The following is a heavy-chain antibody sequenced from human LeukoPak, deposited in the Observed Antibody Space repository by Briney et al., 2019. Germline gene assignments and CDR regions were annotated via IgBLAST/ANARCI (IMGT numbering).Heavy chain of an antibody. CDR3: AKGREWLFSYFDF. CDR2: INNDGRST. D-gene: IGHD3-10*01. CDR1: GFTFSNYA. J-gene: IGHJ4*02. V-gene: IGHV3-23*01. Sequence: GGSLRLSCAASGFTFSNYAMSWVRQAPGKGLEWVAAINNDGRSTYYADSVKGRFTISRDNSKNTLYLQMNSLRADDSAVYFCAKGREWLFSYFDFWGQRTLVTVSS.